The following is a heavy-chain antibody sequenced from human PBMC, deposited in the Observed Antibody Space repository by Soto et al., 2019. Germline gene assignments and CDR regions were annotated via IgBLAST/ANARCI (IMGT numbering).Heavy chain of an antibody. J-gene: IGHJ4*02. CDR3: AREESAWLPKH. V-gene: IGHV4-61*01. CDR1: GVSVSSGSYY. Sequence: SSETLSLTCTVSGVSVSSGSYYWSWIRQPPGKGLEWIGYIYYSGSTNYNPSLKSRVTISVDTSKNQFSLKLSSVTAADTAAYYCAREESAWLPKHWGQGTLVTVSS. D-gene: IGHD5-18*01. CDR2: IYYSGST.